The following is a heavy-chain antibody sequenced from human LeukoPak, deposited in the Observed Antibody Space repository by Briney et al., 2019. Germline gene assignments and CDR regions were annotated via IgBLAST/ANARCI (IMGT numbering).Heavy chain of an antibody. J-gene: IGHJ4*02. CDR3: ARRTTKKNYSDFILDY. CDR2: ISYDGNNK. D-gene: IGHD4-11*01. CDR1: AFTFSNYA. Sequence: GGSLRLSCAASAFTFSNYAMHWVRQAPGKGVEWVAAISYDGNNKYYTDSVKGRFTISRDNSKNTLYLQMNSLRAEDTAVYYCARRTTKKNYSDFILDYWGQGTLVTVSS. V-gene: IGHV3-30*04.